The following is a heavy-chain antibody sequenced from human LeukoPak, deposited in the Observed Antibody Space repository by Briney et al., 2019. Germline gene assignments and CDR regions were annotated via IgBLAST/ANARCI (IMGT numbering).Heavy chain of an antibody. Sequence: GGSLRLSCAASGFTFSSNYMSWVRQAPGKGLEWVSVIYSGGSTYYADSVKGRFTISRHNSKNTLYLQMNSLRAEDTAVYYCARDFRSGWYYFDYWGQGTLVTVSS. CDR3: ARDFRSGWYYFDY. CDR2: IYSGGST. J-gene: IGHJ4*02. CDR1: GFTFSSNY. V-gene: IGHV3-53*04. D-gene: IGHD6-19*01.